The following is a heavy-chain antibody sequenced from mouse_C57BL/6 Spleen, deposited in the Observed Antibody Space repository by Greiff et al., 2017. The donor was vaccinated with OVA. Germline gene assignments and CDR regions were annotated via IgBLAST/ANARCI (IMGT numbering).Heavy chain of an antibody. J-gene: IGHJ2*01. V-gene: IGHV3-6*01. D-gene: IGHD1-1*01. CDR1: GYSITSGYY. CDR3: ARADGDYGSRQGND. Sequence: DVQLQESGPGLVKPSQSLSLTCSVTGYSITSGYYWNWLRQFPGNKLEWMGYISYDGSNNYNPSLKNRISITRDTSKNQFFLKLNSVTTEDTATYYCARADGDYGSRQGNDWGQGTTLTVSS. CDR2: ISYDGSN.